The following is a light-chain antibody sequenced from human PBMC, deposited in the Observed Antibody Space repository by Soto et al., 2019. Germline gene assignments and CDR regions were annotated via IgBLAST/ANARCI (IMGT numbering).Light chain of an antibody. CDR1: SSDVGSYNL. Sequence: QSVLTQPASVSGSPGQSITISCTGTSSDVGSYNLVSWYQQHPGKAPKLMIYEGSKRPSGVSNRFSGSKSGNTASLTISGLQAEDEADDSCCSYAGSSTWVFGGGTKLTVL. CDR3: CSYAGSSTWV. J-gene: IGLJ3*02. CDR2: EGS. V-gene: IGLV2-23*01.